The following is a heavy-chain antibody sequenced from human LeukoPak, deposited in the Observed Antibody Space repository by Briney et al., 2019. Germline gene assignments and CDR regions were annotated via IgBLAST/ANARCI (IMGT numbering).Heavy chain of an antibody. V-gene: IGHV4-31*03. CDR3: ARVVSSSIAAHHKAFDI. D-gene: IGHD6-6*01. J-gene: IGHJ3*02. CDR2: IYYSGST. CDR1: GGSISSGGYY. Sequence: SETLSLTCTVSGGSISSGGYYWSWIRQHPGKGLEWIGYIYYSGSTYYNRSLKSRVPISVDTSKNQFSLKLSSVTAADTAVYYCARVVSSSIAAHHKAFDIWGQGTMVTVSS.